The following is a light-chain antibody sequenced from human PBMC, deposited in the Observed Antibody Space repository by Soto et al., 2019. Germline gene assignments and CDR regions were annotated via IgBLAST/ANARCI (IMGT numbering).Light chain of an antibody. J-gene: IGKJ1*01. CDR1: QSVSSSY. CDR2: GAS. CDR3: QQYGSSPWT. Sequence: EIELTQSPGTLSLSPGERATLSCRASQSVSSSYLALYQQKPGQAPRLLIYGASSRAIGIPDRFSGSGSGTDFTLTISRLEPYDFAVYYCQQYGSSPWTFVQGTKGEIK. V-gene: IGKV3-20*01.